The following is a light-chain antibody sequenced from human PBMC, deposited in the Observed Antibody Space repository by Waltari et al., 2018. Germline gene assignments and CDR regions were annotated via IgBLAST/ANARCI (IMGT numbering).Light chain of an antibody. J-gene: IGLJ3*02. CDR1: SSNLGHQP. Sequence: QSVLTQPPSLSGAPRQRVPIPCSGSSSNLGHQPVTWYQQVPGNAPKPLIFSDNLLPSGVSARFSGSKSGTSASLAISGLQSEDEADYYCATWDDSLSGPLFGGGTKLTVL. V-gene: IGLV1-36*01. CDR2: SDN. CDR3: ATWDDSLSGPL.